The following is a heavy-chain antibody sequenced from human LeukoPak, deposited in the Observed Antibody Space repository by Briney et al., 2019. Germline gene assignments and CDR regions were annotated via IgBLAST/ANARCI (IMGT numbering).Heavy chain of an antibody. CDR1: GGSISSSSYY. Sequence: SETLSLTCTVSGGSISSSSYYWGWIRQPPGKGLEWIGNIYYSGTTYYNPSLKSRVTIPVDTSKNQFSLKLTSVTAADTAVYYCARRNYYDSTGYFDSWGQGALVTASS. J-gene: IGHJ4*02. V-gene: IGHV4-39*07. CDR3: ARRNYYDSTGYFDS. D-gene: IGHD3-22*01. CDR2: IYYSGTT.